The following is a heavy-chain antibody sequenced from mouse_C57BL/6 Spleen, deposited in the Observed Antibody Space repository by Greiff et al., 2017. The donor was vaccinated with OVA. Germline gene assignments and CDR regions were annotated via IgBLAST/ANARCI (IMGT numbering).Heavy chain of an antibody. CDR3: ARPLYPYYAMDY. Sequence: EVMLVESGGGLVKPGGSLKLSCAASGFTFSDYGMHWVRQAPEKGLEWVAYISSGSSTLYYADTVKGRFTISRDNAKNTLVLQMTSLRSEDTAMYYCARPLYPYYAMDYWGQGTSVTVSS. D-gene: IGHD2-1*01. V-gene: IGHV5-17*01. CDR2: ISSGSSTL. J-gene: IGHJ4*01. CDR1: GFTFSDYG.